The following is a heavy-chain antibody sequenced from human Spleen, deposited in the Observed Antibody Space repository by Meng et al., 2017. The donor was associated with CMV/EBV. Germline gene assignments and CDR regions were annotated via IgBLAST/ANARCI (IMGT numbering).Heavy chain of an antibody. CDR1: GGSVSSGSYY. Sequence: SETLSLTCTVSGGSVSSGSYYWSWIRQPPGKGLEWIGYTYYSGSTNYNPSLKSRVTISVDTSKNQFSLKLSSVTAADTAVYYCARGYYGSGGHWGQGTLVTVSS. V-gene: IGHV4-61*01. D-gene: IGHD3-10*01. CDR3: ARGYYGSGGH. CDR2: TYYSGST. J-gene: IGHJ4*02.